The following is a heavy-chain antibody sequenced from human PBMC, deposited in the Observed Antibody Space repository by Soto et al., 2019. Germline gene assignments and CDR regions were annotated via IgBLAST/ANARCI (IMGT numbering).Heavy chain of an antibody. V-gene: IGHV1-8*01. CDR3: ARGRDIVLMVYECGFDY. CDR1: GYTFTSYD. J-gene: IGHJ4*02. Sequence: ASVKVSCKASGYTFTSYDINWVRQATGQGLEWMGWMNPNSGNTGYAQKFQGRVTMTRNTSISTAYMELSSLRSEDTAVYYCARGRDIVLMVYECGFDYWGQGTLVTVSS. D-gene: IGHD2-8*01. CDR2: MNPNSGNT.